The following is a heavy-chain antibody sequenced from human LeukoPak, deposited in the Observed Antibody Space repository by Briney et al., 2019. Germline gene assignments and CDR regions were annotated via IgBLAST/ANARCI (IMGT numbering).Heavy chain of an antibody. CDR3: AIGGGSGSYYYYYYYYYMDV. D-gene: IGHD3-10*01. V-gene: IGHV1-8*02. Sequence: GASVKVSCKASGYTFTSYGISWVRQATGQGLEWMGWMNPNSGNTGYAQKFQGRVTMTRNTSISTAYMELSSLRSEDTAVYYCAIGGGSGSYYYYYYYYYMDVWGKGTTVTISS. J-gene: IGHJ6*03. CDR2: MNPNSGNT. CDR1: GYTFTSYG.